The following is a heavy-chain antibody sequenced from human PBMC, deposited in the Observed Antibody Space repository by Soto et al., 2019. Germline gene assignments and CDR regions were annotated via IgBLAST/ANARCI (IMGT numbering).Heavy chain of an antibody. CDR2: INPATGAA. J-gene: IGHJ3*02. CDR1: GYPVTAYY. CDR3: ARGGGVGVAASAAFDK. Sequence: QLHLVQSGALVKKPGASVTVSCSASGYPVTAYYMHWVRQAPGRGLEWMGGINPATGAAKYTQTFKGEVTMTRDTVTSTVFMELSCMTSADTSVFYCARGGGVGVAASAAFDKWGQGTLVTVSS. D-gene: IGHD3-3*01. V-gene: IGHV1-2*02.